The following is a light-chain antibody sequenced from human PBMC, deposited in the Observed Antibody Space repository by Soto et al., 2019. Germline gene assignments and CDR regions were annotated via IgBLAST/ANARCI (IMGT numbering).Light chain of an antibody. CDR2: DVN. CDR3: CSYAGSYTWV. Sequence: QSALTQPRSVSGSPGQSVTISCTGTSSDVGTYNYVSWYQQHPGKAPKLMIYDVNKRPSGVPDRFSGSKSGNTASLTISGLQAEEEADYYCCSYAGSYTWVFGGGTKLTVL. CDR1: SSDVGTYNY. V-gene: IGLV2-11*01. J-gene: IGLJ3*02.